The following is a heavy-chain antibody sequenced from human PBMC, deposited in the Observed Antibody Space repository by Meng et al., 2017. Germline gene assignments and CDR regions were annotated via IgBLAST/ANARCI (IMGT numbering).Heavy chain of an antibody. Sequence: GGSLRLSCAASGFPFSSYAMSWVRQAPGKGLEWVSAISGSGGSTYYADSVKGRFTISRDNSKHTLYLQMNSLRAEDTAVYYCAGTTTVTTYWDYWGQGTLVTVSS. D-gene: IGHD4-17*01. CDR1: GFPFSSYA. V-gene: IGHV3-23*01. J-gene: IGHJ4*02. CDR2: ISGSGGST. CDR3: AGTTTVTTYWDY.